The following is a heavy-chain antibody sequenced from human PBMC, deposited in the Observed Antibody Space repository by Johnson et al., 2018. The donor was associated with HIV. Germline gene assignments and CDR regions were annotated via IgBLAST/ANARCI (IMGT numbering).Heavy chain of an antibody. CDR2: ISYDGSNK. V-gene: IGHV3-30-3*01. J-gene: IGHJ3*02. CDR1: GFTFTFYA. CDR3: AREGNYYDSSGLNDAFDI. D-gene: IGHD3-22*01. Sequence: QVHLVESGGGVVQPGRSLRLSCAASGFTFTFYAMHWVRQAPGKGLEWVAVISYDGSNKYYADSVKGRFTISRDNSKNTLYLQMNSLRDEDTAVYYCAREGNYYDSSGLNDAFDIWGQGTMVTVSS.